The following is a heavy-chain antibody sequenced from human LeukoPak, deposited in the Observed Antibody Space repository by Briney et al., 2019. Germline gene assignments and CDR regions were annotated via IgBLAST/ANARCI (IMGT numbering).Heavy chain of an antibody. CDR3: AHRGYDREYYYYGMDV. CDR1: GFSLSTSGVG. CDR2: IYWNDYK. J-gene: IGHJ6*02. Sequence: SGPTLVNPTQTLTLTCTFSGFSLSTSGVGVGWIRQPPGKALEGLALIYWNDYKRYSPSLKSRLTITKDNSKNQVVLTMTKVDHVDIATYYCAHRGYDREYYYYGMDVWGQGTTVTVSS. D-gene: IGHD5-12*01. V-gene: IGHV2-5*01.